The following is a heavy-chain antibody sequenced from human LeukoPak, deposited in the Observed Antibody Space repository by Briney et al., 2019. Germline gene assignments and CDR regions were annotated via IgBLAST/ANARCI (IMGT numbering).Heavy chain of an antibody. Sequence: SETLSLTRTVSGGSISSYYWSWVRQPPGKGLEWIGYIYYSGSTNYNPSLKSRVTISVDTSKNQFSLKLSSVTAADTAVYYCARSVRTMVRGVINNWFDPWGQGTLVTVSS. CDR3: ARSVRTMVRGVINNWFDP. CDR1: GGSISSYY. CDR2: IYYSGST. V-gene: IGHV4-59*01. J-gene: IGHJ5*02. D-gene: IGHD3-10*01.